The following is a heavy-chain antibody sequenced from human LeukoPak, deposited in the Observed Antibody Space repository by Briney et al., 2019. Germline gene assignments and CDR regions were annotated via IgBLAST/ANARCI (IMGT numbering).Heavy chain of an antibody. CDR3: ARTLYGSGAHYYFDY. V-gene: IGHV4-59*01. CDR1: GGSIRSSH. J-gene: IGHJ4*02. Sequence: SETLSLTCTVSGGSIRSSHWSWIRQPPGKGLEWIGYMYYSGSTNYSPSLKSRVTISADTSKNQFSLKLSSVTAADTAVYYCARTLYGSGAHYYFDYWGQGTLVTVSS. D-gene: IGHD3-10*01. CDR2: MYYSGST.